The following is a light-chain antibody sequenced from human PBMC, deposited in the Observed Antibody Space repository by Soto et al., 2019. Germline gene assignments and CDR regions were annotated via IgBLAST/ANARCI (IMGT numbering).Light chain of an antibody. J-gene: IGKJ4*01. Sequence: EIVLTQSPGTLSVSPGDGATLSCRASQTVGKNYLAWYQQRPGQAPRLLIHGASSRATGIPDRFSGSGSGTEFTLTIGRLEPEDFAVYYCQQNHDWPLTFGGGTKVEIK. V-gene: IGKV3-20*01. CDR2: GAS. CDR3: QQNHDWPLT. CDR1: QTVGKNY.